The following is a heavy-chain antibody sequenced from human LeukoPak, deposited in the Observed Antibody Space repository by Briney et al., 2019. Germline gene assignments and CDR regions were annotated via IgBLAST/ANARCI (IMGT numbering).Heavy chain of an antibody. Sequence: ASVKVSCKASGYTFTSYGISWVRQAPGQGLEWMGWISAYNGNTNYAQRLQGRVTMTTDTSTSTAYMELRSLRSDDTAVYYCARHHYGDYAEYFQHWGQGTLVTVSS. V-gene: IGHV1-18*01. CDR3: ARHHYGDYAEYFQH. J-gene: IGHJ1*01. CDR1: GYTFTSYG. D-gene: IGHD4-17*01. CDR2: ISAYNGNT.